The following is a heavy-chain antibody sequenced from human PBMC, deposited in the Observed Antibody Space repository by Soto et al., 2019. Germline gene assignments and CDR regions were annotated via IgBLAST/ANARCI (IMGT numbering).Heavy chain of an antibody. CDR3: ARGDSTGYCSSTSCYNHGAFDI. Sequence: GGSLRLSCTASGLTFSTFAMSWVRQSPGKGLEWVSTISGNGGATFYADSVKGRFTISRDNSKKTLYLQMNSLRAEDTAVYYCARGDSTGYCSSTSCYNHGAFDIWGQGTMVTVSS. D-gene: IGHD2-2*02. CDR1: GLTFSTFA. V-gene: IGHV3-23*01. CDR2: ISGNGGAT. J-gene: IGHJ3*02.